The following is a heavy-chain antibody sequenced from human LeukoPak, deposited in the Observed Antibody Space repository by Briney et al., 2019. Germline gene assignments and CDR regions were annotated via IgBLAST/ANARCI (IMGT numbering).Heavy chain of an antibody. CDR2: MNPNSGNT. V-gene: IGHV1-8*01. CDR3: AREEGKGDYVWGGYRYTLYYYGMDV. CDR1: GYTFTSYD. J-gene: IGHJ6*02. Sequence: ASVKVSCKASGYTFTSYDINWVRQATGQGLEWMGWMNPNSGNTGYAQKFQGRVTMTRNTSISTAYMELSSLRSEDTAVYYCAREEGKGDYVWGGYRYTLYYYGMDVWGQGTTVTVSS. D-gene: IGHD3-16*02.